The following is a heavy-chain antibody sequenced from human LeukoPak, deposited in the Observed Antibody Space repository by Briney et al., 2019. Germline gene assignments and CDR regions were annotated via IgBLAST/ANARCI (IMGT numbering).Heavy chain of an antibody. Sequence: GEPLKISCKGSGYSFTSYWIGWVRQMPGKGLEWMGIIFPRDSDTRYSPTFQGQVTISADKSISTAYLQWSSLKASDTAMYYCARRLRGTSGWSDYWGQGTLVTVSS. CDR1: GYSFTSYW. J-gene: IGHJ4*02. D-gene: IGHD6-19*01. V-gene: IGHV5-51*01. CDR2: IFPRDSDT. CDR3: ARRLRGTSGWSDY.